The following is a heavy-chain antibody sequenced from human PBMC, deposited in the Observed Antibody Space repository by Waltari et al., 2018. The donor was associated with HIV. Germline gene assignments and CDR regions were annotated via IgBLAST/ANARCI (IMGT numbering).Heavy chain of an antibody. CDR2: ISWNSGRI. J-gene: IGHJ6*02. CDR1: GFTFDDYA. V-gene: IGHV3-9*01. D-gene: IGHD2-15*01. Sequence: EVQLVESGGGLVQPGRSLRLSCAASGFTFDDYAMHWVRQAPGKGLGWVSGISWNSGRIGYADSVKGRVTISRDNAKNALYLQMNSLRAEDTALYYCAKDMGSWDCSGGSCYSGAYYYYGMDVWGQGTTVTVSS. CDR3: AKDMGSWDCSGGSCYSGAYYYYGMDV.